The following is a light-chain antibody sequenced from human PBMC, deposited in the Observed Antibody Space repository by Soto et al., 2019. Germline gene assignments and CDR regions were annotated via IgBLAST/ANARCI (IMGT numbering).Light chain of an antibody. CDR2: TAS. CDR3: QQIYKSPHT. Sequence: DIPMTQSPSSLSASVGDRVTIACRASQSISTYVNWYQQIPGKAPKLLIYTASTLQSGVPSRFSGGRSGTEFTLTISSLQPEDFATYYCQQIYKSPHTFGQGTKLE. CDR1: QSISTY. J-gene: IGKJ2*01. V-gene: IGKV1-39*01.